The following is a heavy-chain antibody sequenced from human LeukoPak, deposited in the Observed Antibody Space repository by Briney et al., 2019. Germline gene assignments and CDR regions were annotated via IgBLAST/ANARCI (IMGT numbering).Heavy chain of an antibody. CDR1: GGSIETYY. V-gene: IGHV4-4*07. CDR3: ARAYSDVSYNYWYFVL. J-gene: IGHJ2*01. D-gene: IGHD1-26*01. CDR2: VYASGST. Sequence: SETLSLTCTVSGGSIETYYWSWIRQPAGKGLEWIGRVYASGSTDYNPSLKSRVTMSVDTSKNQFSLKPTSVTAADAAVYFCARAYSDVSYNYWYFVLWGRGTLVTVSS.